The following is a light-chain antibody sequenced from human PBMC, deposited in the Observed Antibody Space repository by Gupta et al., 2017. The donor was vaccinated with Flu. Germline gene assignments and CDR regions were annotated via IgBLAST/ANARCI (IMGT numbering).Light chain of an antibody. CDR2: EVN. CDR1: SSDVGSYNY. CDR3: SSYTSSTLV. J-gene: IGLJ3*02. V-gene: IGLV2-14*01. Sequence: SALTQPASVSGSPGQSITISCTGTSSDVGSYNYVSWYQQHPGKAPKLMIYEVNNRPSRVSSRFSGSKSGNTASLTISGLQAEDEADYYCSSYTSSTLVFGGGTKLTVL.